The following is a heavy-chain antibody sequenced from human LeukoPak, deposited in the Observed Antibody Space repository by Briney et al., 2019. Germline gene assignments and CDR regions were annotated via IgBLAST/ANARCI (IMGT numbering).Heavy chain of an antibody. J-gene: IGHJ4*02. Sequence: GGSLSLSCEASGFTFRSYAMHWARQAPCKGLEWVAFIRYDGRNKYYSDSVKGRFTISRDSSKNTLYLQANNLNAGYTPVCYCPKDVSGILTGARNYFDSWRQATLVTVSS. CDR1: GFTFRSYA. CDR3: PKDVSGILTGARNYFDS. D-gene: IGHD3-9*01. V-gene: IGHV3-30*02. CDR2: IRYDGRNK.